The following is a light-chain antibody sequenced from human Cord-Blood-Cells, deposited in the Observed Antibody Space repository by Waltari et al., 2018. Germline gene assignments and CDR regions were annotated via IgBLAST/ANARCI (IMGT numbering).Light chain of an antibody. V-gene: IGLV2-23*02. CDR2: EVS. J-gene: IGLJ2*01. CDR3: CSYAGSSTFVV. CDR1: SSDVGTYHL. Sequence: QSALTLPASVSGSPGQSITISCTGTSSDVGTYHLVSWYQQHPGKAPKLMIYEVSKRPSGVSNRFSGSKSGNTASLTISGLQAEDEADYYCCSYAGSSTFVVFGGGTKLTVL.